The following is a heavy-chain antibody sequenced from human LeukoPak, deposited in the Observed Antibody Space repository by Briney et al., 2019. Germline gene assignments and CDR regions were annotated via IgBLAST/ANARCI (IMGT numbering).Heavy chain of an antibody. D-gene: IGHD2-15*01. CDR3: ARGPEVGYCSGGSCVHFDY. CDR2: INPNSGGT. J-gene: IGHJ4*02. CDR1: GGTFSSYA. V-gene: IGHV1-2*02. Sequence: ASVKVSCKASGGTFSSYAISWVRQAPGQGLEWMGWINPNSGGTNYAQKFQGRVTMTRDTSISTAYMELSRLRSDDTAVYYCARGPEVGYCSGGSCVHFDYWGQGTLVTVSS.